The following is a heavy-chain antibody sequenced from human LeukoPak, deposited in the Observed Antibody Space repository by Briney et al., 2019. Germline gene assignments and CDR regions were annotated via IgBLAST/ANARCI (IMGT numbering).Heavy chain of an antibody. CDR3: ARDLVMSGTTGDLGY. CDR1: GGTFSSYA. J-gene: IGHJ4*02. CDR2: IIPIFGTA. Sequence: ASVKVSCKASGGTFSSYAISWVRQAPGQGLEWMGRIIPIFGTAIYAQKFQGRVTITTDESTSTAYMEVRSLRSEDTAVYYCARDLVMSGTTGDLGYWGQGTLVTVSS. D-gene: IGHD1-7*01. V-gene: IGHV1-69*05.